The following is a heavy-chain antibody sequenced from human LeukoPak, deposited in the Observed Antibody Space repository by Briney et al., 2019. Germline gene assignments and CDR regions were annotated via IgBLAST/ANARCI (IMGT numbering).Heavy chain of an antibody. CDR3: AARPVADNPAPVDY. D-gene: IGHD6-19*01. V-gene: IGHV3-23*01. CDR2: ITGSGSRT. Sequence: PGGSLRLSCAASGFTFSNYAMTWVRQPPGEGLECVSSITGSGSRTYYADSVKGRFTISRDSSKNTLFLQMNSLRADDTAVYYCAARPVADNPAPVDYWGQGTLVTVSS. CDR1: GFTFSNYA. J-gene: IGHJ4*02.